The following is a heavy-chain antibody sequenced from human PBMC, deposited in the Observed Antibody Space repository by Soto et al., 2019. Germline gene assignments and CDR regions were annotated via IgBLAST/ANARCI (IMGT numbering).Heavy chain of an antibody. CDR3: ARVVAVAGNVYFQH. J-gene: IGHJ1*01. CDR2: IYSGGST. Sequence: VGSLILSCAASGFTVSSNYMSWVRQAPGKGLEWVSVIYSGGSTYYADSVKGRFTISRDNSKNTLYLQMNSLRAEDTAVYYCARVVAVAGNVYFQHWGQGTLVTVSS. CDR1: GFTVSSNY. V-gene: IGHV3-53*01. D-gene: IGHD6-19*01.